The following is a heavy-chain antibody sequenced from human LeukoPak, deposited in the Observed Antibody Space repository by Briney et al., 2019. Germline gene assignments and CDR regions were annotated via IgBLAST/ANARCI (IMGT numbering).Heavy chain of an antibody. D-gene: IGHD3-22*01. CDR3: ARAVRYYDSSGLFDY. Sequence: ASVKVSCKASGYTFTSYDINWVRQATGQGLEWMGWMNPNSANTGYAQKFEGRVTMTRDTSISTAYMELSRLRSDDTAVYYCARAVRYYDSSGLFDYWGQGTLVTVSS. J-gene: IGHJ4*02. CDR1: GYTFTSYD. V-gene: IGHV1-8*01. CDR2: MNPNSANT.